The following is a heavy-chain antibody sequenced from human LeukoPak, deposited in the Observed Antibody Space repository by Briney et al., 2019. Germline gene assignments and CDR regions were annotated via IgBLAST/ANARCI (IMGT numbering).Heavy chain of an antibody. CDR3: AREEQDYYYYYMDV. Sequence: GGSLRLSCAASGFTFSSYSMNWVRQAPGKGLEWVSSISSSSSYIYYADSVKGRFTISRDNAKNSLYLQMNSLRAEDTAVYYCAREEQDYYYYYMDVWGKGTTVTISS. CDR1: GFTFSSYS. J-gene: IGHJ6*03. CDR2: ISSSSSYI. D-gene: IGHD1/OR15-1a*01. V-gene: IGHV3-21*01.